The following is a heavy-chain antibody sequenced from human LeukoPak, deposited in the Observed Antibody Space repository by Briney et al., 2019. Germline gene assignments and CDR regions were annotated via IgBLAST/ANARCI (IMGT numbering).Heavy chain of an antibody. CDR3: ARDSSSYDILTGYQYYFDY. CDR2: IIPIFGTA. CDR1: GGTFSSYA. D-gene: IGHD3-9*01. Sequence: SVKVSCKASGGTFSSYAISWVRQAPGQGLEWMGGIIPIFGTADYAQKFQGRVTITTDESTSTAYMELSSLRSEDTAVYYCARDSSSYDILTGYQYYFDYWGQGTLVTVSS. J-gene: IGHJ4*02. V-gene: IGHV1-69*05.